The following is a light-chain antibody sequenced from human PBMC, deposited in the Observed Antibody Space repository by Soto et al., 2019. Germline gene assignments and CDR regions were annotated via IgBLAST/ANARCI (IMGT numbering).Light chain of an antibody. CDR2: RAS. V-gene: IGKV1-5*03. J-gene: IGKJ2*01. CDR1: QTINDW. Sequence: DIQMTQSPSTLSASVGDRVTIACRASQTINDWLAWYQQKPGKAPKLLIYRASNLQSGVPSRFSGSGSGTEFTLTISSLQPDDFATYYCQQYNNYSYTFGQGTTLEIK. CDR3: QQYNNYSYT.